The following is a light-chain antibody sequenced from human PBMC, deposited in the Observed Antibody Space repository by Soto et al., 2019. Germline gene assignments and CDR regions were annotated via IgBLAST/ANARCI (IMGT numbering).Light chain of an antibody. CDR1: QNISNY. J-gene: IGKJ1*01. CDR2: DVS. CDR3: QQRSNLPRT. V-gene: IGKV3-11*01. Sequence: IVLTQSTATLSLSPGKRATLSCRASQNISNYLIWYQQKPGQAPRLLIYDVSNRAAGIPARFSGSGSWTDFTLTISSLEPEYFAVYYWQQRSNLPRTFGQGTKVEIK.